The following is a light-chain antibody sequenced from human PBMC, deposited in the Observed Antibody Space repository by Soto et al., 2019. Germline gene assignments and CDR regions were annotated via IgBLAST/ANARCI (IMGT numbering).Light chain of an antibody. V-gene: IGKV1-5*03. CDR1: QSISSW. Sequence: DIQMTQSPSTLSASVGDRVTITCRASQSISSWLAWYQQKPGKAPKLLIYKASSLESGVPSRFSGSGSGTEFTLTISSLPPDDSATYYCQQYNSYSWTFGQGTTVEIK. CDR2: KAS. J-gene: IGKJ1*01. CDR3: QQYNSYSWT.